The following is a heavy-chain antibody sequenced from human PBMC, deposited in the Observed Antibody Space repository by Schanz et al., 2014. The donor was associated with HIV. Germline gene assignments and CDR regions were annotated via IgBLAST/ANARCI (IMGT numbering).Heavy chain of an antibody. Sequence: QEQLVESGGGVVQPGRSLRLSCAASGFTFSTYVMHWVRQAPGKGLEWGAIIWFDGSNKYYADSVKGRFTISRDNSKNTLYLQINSLRAEDTAVFYCAKGPTFGVLTPADWGQGTLVTVSS. J-gene: IGHJ4*02. CDR2: IWFDGSNK. CDR3: AKGPTFGVLTPAD. CDR1: GFTFSTYV. D-gene: IGHD3-3*01. V-gene: IGHV3-33*06.